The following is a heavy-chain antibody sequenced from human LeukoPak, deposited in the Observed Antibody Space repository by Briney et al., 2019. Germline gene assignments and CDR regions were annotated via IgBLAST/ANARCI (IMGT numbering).Heavy chain of an antibody. CDR1: GGTFTNYA. J-gene: IGHJ4*02. Sequence: SVKVSCKASGGTFTNYAFNWVRQAPGQGLEWMGRIIPIFDSAHYAQRFQGRITITTDESSTTAYMTLSSLTSDDTAVYYCASQDASIYSESSTSPTYSDWGQGTLVAVSS. CDR3: ASQDASIYSESSTSPTYSD. V-gene: IGHV1-69*05. CDR2: IIPIFDSA. D-gene: IGHD3-22*01.